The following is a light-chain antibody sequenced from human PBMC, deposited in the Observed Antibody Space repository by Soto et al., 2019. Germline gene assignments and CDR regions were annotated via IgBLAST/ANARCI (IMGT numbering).Light chain of an antibody. CDR2: GNS. CDR1: SSNIGAGYD. Sequence: QSVLTQPPSVSGAPGQRVTISCTGSSSNIGAGYDVHWYQQLPGTAPKLLIYGNSNRPSAVPDRFSGSKSGTAASLVITGHRAVDEVDYCGQSYDSSLSGCAFCGGTTLSVL. V-gene: IGLV1-40*01. CDR3: QSYDSSLSGCA. J-gene: IGLJ3*02.